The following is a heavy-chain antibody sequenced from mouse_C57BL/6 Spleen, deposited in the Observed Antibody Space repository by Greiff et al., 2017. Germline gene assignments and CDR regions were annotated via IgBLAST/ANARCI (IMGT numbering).Heavy chain of an antibody. CDR2: IYPGDGDT. D-gene: IGHD1-1*01. CDR1: VYAFSSSW. CDR3: ARWYYGSSYFDV. Sequence: VQLQQSGPELVKPGASVKISCKASVYAFSSSWMNWVKQRTGKGLEWIGRIYPGDGDTNYNGKFKGKATLTADKSSSTAYMQLSSLTSEDSAVYFCARWYYGSSYFDVWGTGTTLTVSS. J-gene: IGHJ1*03. V-gene: IGHV1-82*01.